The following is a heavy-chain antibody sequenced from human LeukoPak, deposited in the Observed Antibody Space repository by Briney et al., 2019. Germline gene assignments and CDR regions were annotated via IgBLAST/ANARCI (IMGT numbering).Heavy chain of an antibody. V-gene: IGHV4-34*01. CDR3: ASTNPFDY. J-gene: IGHJ4*02. CDR1: GGSFSGYY. Sequence: SETLSLTCAVYGGSFSGYYWSWIRQPPGKGLEWIGEINHSGSTNYNPSLKSRVTISVDTSKNQFSLKLSSVTAADMAVYYCASTNPFDYWGQGTLVTVSS. CDR2: INHSGST. D-gene: IGHD1-14*01.